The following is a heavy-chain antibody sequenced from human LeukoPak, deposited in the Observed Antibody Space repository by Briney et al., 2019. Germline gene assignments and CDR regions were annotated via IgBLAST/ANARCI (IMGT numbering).Heavy chain of an antibody. D-gene: IGHD2-2*01. CDR2: ISYDGSNK. CDR1: GFTFSSYG. CDR3: AKSHCGTFSCARADY. V-gene: IGHV3-30*18. J-gene: IGHJ4*02. Sequence: PGGSLRLSCAASGFTFSSYGMHWVRQAPGKGLEWVAVISYDGSNKYYADSVKGRFTISRDNSKNTLYLQMNSLRAEDTAVYYCAKSHCGTFSCARADYWGQGTLVTVSS.